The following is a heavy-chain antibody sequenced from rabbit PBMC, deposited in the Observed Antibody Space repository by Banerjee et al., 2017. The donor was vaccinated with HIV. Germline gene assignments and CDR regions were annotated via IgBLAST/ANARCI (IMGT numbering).Heavy chain of an antibody. D-gene: IGHD1-1*01. CDR3: ARDLLGVIGWNFNL. Sequence: QEQLEESGGGLVKPEGSLTLTCKASGFSFSDRDVMCWVRQAPGKGLEWIACINTATGKAVYASWAKGRFTISKTSSNTVTLQMTSLTAADTATCFCARDLLGVIGWNFNLWGPGTLVTDS. V-gene: IGHV1S45*01. CDR2: INTATGKA. CDR1: GFSFSDRDV. J-gene: IGHJ4*01.